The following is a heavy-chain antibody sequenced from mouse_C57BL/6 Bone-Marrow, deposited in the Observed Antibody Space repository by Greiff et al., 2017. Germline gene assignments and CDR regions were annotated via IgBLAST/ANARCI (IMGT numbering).Heavy chain of an antibody. D-gene: IGHD1-1*01. CDR3: ARHGPDYYGSSSAWFAY. J-gene: IGHJ3*01. CDR1: GYTFTEYT. V-gene: IGHV1-62-2*01. Sequence: QVQLQQSGAELVKPGASVKLSCKASGYTFTEYTIHWVKQRSGQGLEWIGWFYPGSGSIKYNEKFKDKATLTADKSSSTVYMALSRLTSEDSAVYFCARHGPDYYGSSSAWFAYWGQGTLVTVSA. CDR2: FYPGSGSI.